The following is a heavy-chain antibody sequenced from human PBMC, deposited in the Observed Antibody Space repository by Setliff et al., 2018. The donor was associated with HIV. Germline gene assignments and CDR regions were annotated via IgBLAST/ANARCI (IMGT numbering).Heavy chain of an antibody. CDR1: GYIFTDYY. V-gene: IGHV1-69*10. D-gene: IGHD3-10*01. CDR2: FIPILDIT. J-gene: IGHJ3*02. Sequence: SVKVSCKASGYIFTDYYMHWVRQAPGQELEWMGQFIPILDITNYAQKFQGRVTITADKSTNTMYMEMTSLTSEDTAVYYYAGPRGDEAFDIWGQGTMVTVSS. CDR3: AGPRGDEAFDI.